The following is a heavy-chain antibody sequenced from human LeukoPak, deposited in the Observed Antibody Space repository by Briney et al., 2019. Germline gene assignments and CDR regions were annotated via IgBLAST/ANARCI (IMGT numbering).Heavy chain of an antibody. CDR1: GFIFSGYA. CDR2: INDSGGST. J-gene: IGHJ3*02. Sequence: GGSLRLSCAASGFIFSGYAMTWVRQAPGKGLEWVSEINDSGGSTNYADSVKGRFTISRDNFKNTLYLQMNSLRAEDTALYHCAKDPNGDYIGAFDMWGQGTMVTVSS. V-gene: IGHV3-23*01. CDR3: AKDPNGDYIGAFDM. D-gene: IGHD4-17*01.